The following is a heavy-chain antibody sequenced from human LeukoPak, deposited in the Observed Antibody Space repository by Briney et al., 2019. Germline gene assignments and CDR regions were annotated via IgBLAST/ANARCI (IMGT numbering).Heavy chain of an antibody. Sequence: ASVKVSCKASGYTFTSYYMHWVRQAPGQGLEWMGIINPSGGSTSYAQKFQGRVTMTRDMSTSTVYMALSSLRSEDTAVYYCARDSGFTAMGDHDAFDIWGQGTMVTVSS. CDR2: INPSGGST. V-gene: IGHV1-46*01. D-gene: IGHD5-18*01. J-gene: IGHJ3*02. CDR1: GYTFTSYY. CDR3: ARDSGFTAMGDHDAFDI.